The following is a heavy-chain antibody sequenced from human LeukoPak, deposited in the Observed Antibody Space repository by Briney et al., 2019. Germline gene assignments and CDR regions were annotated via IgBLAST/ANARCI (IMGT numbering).Heavy chain of an antibody. D-gene: IGHD1-26*01. Sequence: GGSLRLSCAASGFTFSSYGMHWVRQAPGKGLEWVAFIRYDGSNKYYADSVKGRFTISRDNSKNTLYLQMNSLRAEDTAVYYCARDRRWEPYYFDYWGQGTLVTVSS. CDR1: GFTFSSYG. CDR3: ARDRRWEPYYFDY. J-gene: IGHJ4*02. CDR2: IRYDGSNK. V-gene: IGHV3-30*02.